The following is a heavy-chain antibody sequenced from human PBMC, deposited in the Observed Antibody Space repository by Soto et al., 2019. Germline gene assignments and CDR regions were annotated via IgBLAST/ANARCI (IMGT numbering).Heavy chain of an antibody. CDR3: ATEYYYDSSGMGDAFDI. CDR2: IIPIFGTA. Sequence: SVKVSFKACGGPFSSYAISLVRQAPGQGLEWMGGIIPIFGTANYAQKFQGRVTITADESTSTAYMELRSLRSEDTAVYYCATEYYYDSSGMGDAFDIWGQGTLVTVSS. V-gene: IGHV1-69*13. J-gene: IGHJ3*02. D-gene: IGHD3-22*01. CDR1: GGPFSSYA.